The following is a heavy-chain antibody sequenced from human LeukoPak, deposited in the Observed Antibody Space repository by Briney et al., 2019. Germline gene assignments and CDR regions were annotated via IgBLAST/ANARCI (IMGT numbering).Heavy chain of an antibody. CDR1: GYAISSGYY. CDR2: IYHSGTT. Sequence: SETLSLTCAVSGYAISSGYYWGWIRQPPGKGLEWIGSIYHSGTTYSNPSLKSRVTMSVNTSKNQFSLKLSSVTAADTAVYYCARGETTAADRREGDAFDVWGQGIIVTVSS. CDR3: ARGETTAADRREGDAFDV. J-gene: IGHJ3*01. V-gene: IGHV4-38-2*01. D-gene: IGHD4-11*01.